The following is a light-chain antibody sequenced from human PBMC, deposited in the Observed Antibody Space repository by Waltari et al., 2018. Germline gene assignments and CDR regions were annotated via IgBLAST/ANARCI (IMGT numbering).Light chain of an antibody. CDR3: QQRSNWPLT. Sequence: SGRASRSVSSYLAWYQQKPGQAPRLLIYDASNRATGIPARFSGRGSGTDFTLTISSLGPEDFAVYYCQQRSNWPLTFGGGTKVEIK. J-gene: IGKJ4*01. CDR1: RSVSSY. V-gene: IGKV3-11*01. CDR2: DAS.